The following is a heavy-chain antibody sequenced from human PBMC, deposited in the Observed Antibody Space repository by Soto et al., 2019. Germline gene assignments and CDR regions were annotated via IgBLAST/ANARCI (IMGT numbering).Heavy chain of an antibody. D-gene: IGHD5-18*01. Sequence: GGSLRLSCAASGFTFSSYGMHWVRQAPGKGLEWVAVIWYDGSNKYYADSVKGRFTISRDNSKNTLYLQMNSLRAEDTAVYYCARDRGYSFGGGFDYWGQGTLVTVSS. CDR1: GFTFSSYG. J-gene: IGHJ4*02. CDR3: ARDRGYSFGGGFDY. CDR2: IWYDGSNK. V-gene: IGHV3-33*01.